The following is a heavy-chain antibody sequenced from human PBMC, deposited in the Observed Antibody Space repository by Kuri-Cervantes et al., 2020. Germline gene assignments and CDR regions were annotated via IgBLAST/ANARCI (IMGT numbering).Heavy chain of an antibody. V-gene: IGHV3-9*01. CDR2: ISWNSGSI. Sequence: LSLTCAASGFTFSSYAMHWVRQAPGKGLEWVSGISWNSGSIGYADSVKGRFTISRDNAKNSLYLQMNSLRAEDTALYYCAKDYDSSGYYYFDYWGQGTLVTVSS. J-gene: IGHJ4*02. D-gene: IGHD3-22*01. CDR1: GFTFSSYA. CDR3: AKDYDSSGYYYFDY.